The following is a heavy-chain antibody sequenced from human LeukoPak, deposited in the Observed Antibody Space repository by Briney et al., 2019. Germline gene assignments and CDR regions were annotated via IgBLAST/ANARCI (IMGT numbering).Heavy chain of an antibody. V-gene: IGHV3-20*04. J-gene: IGHJ4*02. CDR1: GFTFDDYG. Sequence: GGSLRLSCAASGFTFDDYGMSWVRQAPGKGLEWVSGINWNGGSTGYADSVKGRFTISRDNAKNSLYLQMNGLRAEDTAVYYCARDLVATSMVGFDYWGQGTLVTVSS. CDR2: INWNGGST. CDR3: ARDLVATSMVGFDY. D-gene: IGHD5-18*01.